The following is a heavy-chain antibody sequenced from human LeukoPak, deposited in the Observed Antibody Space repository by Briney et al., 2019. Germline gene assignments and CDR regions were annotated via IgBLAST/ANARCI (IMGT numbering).Heavy chain of an antibody. V-gene: IGHV3-23*01. Sequence: GRSLRLSCAASGFTFSTYAMSWVRQAPGKGLEWVSAISGSGASTYYADSVTGRFTISRDHSKHTLYLQMTSLRAEDTAVYYCAKGTTMKVVVPYNWFDRWGQRTLVTVSS. CDR1: GFTFSTYA. D-gene: IGHD3-22*01. J-gene: IGHJ5*02. CDR2: ISGSGAST. CDR3: AKGTTMKVVVPYNWFDR.